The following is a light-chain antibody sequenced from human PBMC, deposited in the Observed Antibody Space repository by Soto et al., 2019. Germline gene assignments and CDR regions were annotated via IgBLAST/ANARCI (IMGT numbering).Light chain of an antibody. J-gene: IGKJ5*01. CDR2: AAS. V-gene: IGKV1-39*01. Sequence: DIQLTQSPSSLSASVGDRVTITCRASQSISSYLNWYQHKPGKAPKLLIYAASSLQSGVPSRFSGIGSGTDFTLTISSLQPEDFATYYCQQSYSTPLLFGQGTRLEIK. CDR3: QQSYSTPLL. CDR1: QSISSY.